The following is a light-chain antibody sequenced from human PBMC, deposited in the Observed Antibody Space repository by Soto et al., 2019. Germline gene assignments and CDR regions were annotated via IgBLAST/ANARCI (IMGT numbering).Light chain of an antibody. J-gene: IGKJ1*01. Sequence: EIVMTQSPATLSVSPGERATLSCRASQSLTTDLAWYQQKPGQPPRLLIYGASTRATGIPARFSGSGSGTDFTLTISSLEPEDFAVYYCQQYGSSPQTFGQGTKVDNK. CDR1: QSLTTD. CDR3: QQYGSSPQT. CDR2: GAS. V-gene: IGKV3D-15*01.